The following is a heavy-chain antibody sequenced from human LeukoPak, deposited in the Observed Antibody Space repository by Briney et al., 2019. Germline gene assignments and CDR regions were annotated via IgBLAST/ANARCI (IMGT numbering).Heavy chain of an antibody. D-gene: IGHD3-10*02. J-gene: IGHJ2*01. Sequence: SETLSLTCTVSGGSISSSSYYWGWIRQPPGKGLEWIGSIYYSGSTYYNPSLKSRVTISVDTSKNQFSLKLSSVTAADTAVYYCARLVHLFGGATYWYFDLWGRGTLVTVSS. CDR1: GGSISSSSYY. CDR3: ARLVHLFGGATYWYFDL. V-gene: IGHV4-39*01. CDR2: IYYSGST.